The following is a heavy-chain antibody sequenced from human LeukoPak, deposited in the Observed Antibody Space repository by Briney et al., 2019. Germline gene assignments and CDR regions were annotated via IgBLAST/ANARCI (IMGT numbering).Heavy chain of an antibody. CDR1: GFTFSSYA. V-gene: IGHV3-23*01. J-gene: IGHJ6*03. D-gene: IGHD1-14*01. CDR2: ISGSGGST. CDR3: GSTGPGRPIYYYYYIDV. Sequence: GGSLRLSCAASGFTFSSYAMSWVRQAPGKGLEWVSAISGSGGSTYYADSVKGRFTISRDNSKNTLYLQMNSLRAEDTAVYYCGSTGPGRPIYYYYYIDVWGKGTTVTVSS.